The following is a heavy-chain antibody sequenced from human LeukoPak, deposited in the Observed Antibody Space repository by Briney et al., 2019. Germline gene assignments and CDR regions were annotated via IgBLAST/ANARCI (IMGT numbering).Heavy chain of an antibody. J-gene: IGHJ3*02. CDR3: ARNPPIFQPVVITTLVYAFDI. CDR2: IYYSGST. Sequence: SETLSLTCTVSGGSISSSSYYWGCTRQPPGKGLEWIGSIYYSGSTYYNPSLKSRVTISVDTSKNQFSLKLSSVTAADTAVYYCARNPPIFQPVVITTLVYAFDIWGQGTMVTVSS. V-gene: IGHV4-39*07. CDR1: GGSISSSSYY. D-gene: IGHD3-22*01.